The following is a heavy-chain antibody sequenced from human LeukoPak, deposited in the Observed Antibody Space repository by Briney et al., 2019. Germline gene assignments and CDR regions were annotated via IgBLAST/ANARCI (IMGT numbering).Heavy chain of an antibody. V-gene: IGHV4-61*02. D-gene: IGHD2-2*01. Sequence: SETLSLTCTVSGGSISSGSYYWSWIRQPAGKGLEWIGRIYTSGSTNYNPSLKSRVTISVDTSKNQFSLKLSSVTAADTAVYYCARDGADIVVVPAAMGGWLDPWGQGTLVTVSS. CDR1: GGSISSGSYY. CDR3: ARDGADIVVVPAAMGGWLDP. J-gene: IGHJ5*02. CDR2: IYTSGST.